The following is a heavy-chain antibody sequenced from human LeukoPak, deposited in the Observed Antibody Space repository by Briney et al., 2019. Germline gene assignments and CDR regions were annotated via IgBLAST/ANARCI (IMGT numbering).Heavy chain of an antibody. V-gene: IGHV3-30-3*01. Sequence: GGSLRLSCAGSGFTFRGYTIHWVRQAPGKGPEWVAVISYDGSSKYYADSVKGRFTISRDNSKHAPYLQMNSLRAEDTAVYCCAKASGWYAPFDYWGQGTLVTVSS. D-gene: IGHD6-19*01. J-gene: IGHJ4*02. CDR3: AKASGWYAPFDY. CDR1: GFTFRGYT. CDR2: ISYDGSSK.